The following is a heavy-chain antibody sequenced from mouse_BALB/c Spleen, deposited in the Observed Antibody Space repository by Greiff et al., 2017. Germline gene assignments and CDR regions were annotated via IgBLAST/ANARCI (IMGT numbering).Heavy chain of an antibody. V-gene: IGHV2-6-7*01. D-gene: IGHD2-1*01. CDR2: IWGDGST. J-gene: IGHJ1*01. CDR3: ARELYYGKRYFDV. CDR1: GFSLTGYG. Sequence: QVQLQQSGPGLVAPSQSLSITCTVSGFSLTGYGVNWVRQPPGKGLEWLGMIWGDGSTDYNSALKSRLSISKDNSKSQVFLKMNSLQTDDTARYYCARELYYGKRYFDVWGAGTTVTVSS.